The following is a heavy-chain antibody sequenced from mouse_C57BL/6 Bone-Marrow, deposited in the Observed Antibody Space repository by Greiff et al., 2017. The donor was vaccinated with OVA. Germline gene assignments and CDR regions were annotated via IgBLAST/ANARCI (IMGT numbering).Heavy chain of an antibody. CDR1: GFTFSSYG. CDR3: ARRGYYSNFRGYFDV. D-gene: IGHD2-5*01. Sequence: EVKLQESGGDLVKPGGSLKLSCAASGFTFSSYGMSWVRQTPDKRLEWVATISSGGSYTYYPDSVKGRFTISRDNAKNTLYLQMSSLKSEDTAMYYCARRGYYSNFRGYFDVWGTGTTVTVSS. J-gene: IGHJ1*03. CDR2: ISSGGSYT. V-gene: IGHV5-6*02.